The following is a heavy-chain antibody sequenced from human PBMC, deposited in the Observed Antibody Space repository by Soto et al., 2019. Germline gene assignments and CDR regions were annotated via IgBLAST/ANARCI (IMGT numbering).Heavy chain of an antibody. CDR2: IFSNGEK. V-gene: IGHV2-26*01. CDR1: VFSLSNARMG. J-gene: IGHJ3*02. Sequence: QVTLKESGPVLVKPTETLTLTCTVSVFSLSNARMGVSWIRQPPGKALEWLAHIFSNGEKSYSTSLKSSLTISKDTSKSQVVLTMTNMDAVDTVPYYSARMLPGGIAWGDYAFDIWGQGTMVTVSS. CDR3: ARMLPGGIAWGDYAFDI. D-gene: IGHD2-21*01.